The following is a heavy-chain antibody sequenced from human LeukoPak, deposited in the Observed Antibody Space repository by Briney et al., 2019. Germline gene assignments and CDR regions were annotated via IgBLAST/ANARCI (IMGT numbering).Heavy chain of an antibody. V-gene: IGHV1-2*02. CDR2: INPNSGGT. J-gene: IGHJ5*02. CDR1: GYTFTGHY. CDR3: ARSYDFWSGPPFDP. Sequence: ASVKVSCKASGYTFTGHYMHWVRQVPGQGLEWMGWINPNSGGTKYAQKFQGRVTLTRDTSISTAYMELSRLRCDDTAVYYCARSYDFWSGPPFDPWGQGTLVTVSS. D-gene: IGHD3-3*01.